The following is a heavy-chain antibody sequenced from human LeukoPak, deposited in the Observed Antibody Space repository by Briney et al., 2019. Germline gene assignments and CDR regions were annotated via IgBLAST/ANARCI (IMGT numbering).Heavy chain of an antibody. D-gene: IGHD3-10*01. CDR3: ARQTHYGSGTYYFFDY. CDR1: GGSLSGYY. CDR2: INHSGST. Sequence: PSETLSLTCAVYGGSLSGYYWSWIRQPPGKGLEWIGEINHSGSTNYNPSLKSRVTISVDTSKNQFSLKLSSVTAADTAVYYCARQTHYGSGTYYFFDYWGQGTLVTVSS. V-gene: IGHV4-34*01. J-gene: IGHJ4*02.